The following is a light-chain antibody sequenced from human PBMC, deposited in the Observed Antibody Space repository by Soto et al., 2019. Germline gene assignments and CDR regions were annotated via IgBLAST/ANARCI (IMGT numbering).Light chain of an antibody. CDR1: NSAVGSYNY. J-gene: IGLJ1*01. CDR2: DVS. CDR3: SSYTSSNTYV. Sequence: QSLLTQPASLSGSPGQSITISCTGTNSAVGSYNYVSWYQHHPGKVPQLMIYDVSNRPSGVSNRFSGSKSGNTASLTISGLQAEDEADYYCSSYTSSNTYVFGTGTKVTVL. V-gene: IGLV2-14*03.